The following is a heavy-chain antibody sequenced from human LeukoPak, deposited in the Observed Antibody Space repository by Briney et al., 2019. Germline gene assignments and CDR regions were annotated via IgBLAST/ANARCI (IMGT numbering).Heavy chain of an antibody. CDR3: ARVYSSGWSYFDY. D-gene: IGHD6-19*01. Sequence: ASVKVSCKASGYTFTSYGISWVRQAPGQGLEWMGWISAYNGNTNYAQKLQGRVTMTTDTYTSTDYMDLRSLRSDDTAVYCCARVYSSGWSYFDYWGQGTLVTVSS. CDR2: ISAYNGNT. CDR1: GYTFTSYG. V-gene: IGHV1-18*01. J-gene: IGHJ4*02.